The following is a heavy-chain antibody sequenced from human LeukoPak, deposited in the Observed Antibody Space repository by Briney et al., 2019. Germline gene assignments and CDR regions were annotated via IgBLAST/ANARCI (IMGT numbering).Heavy chain of an antibody. CDR2: ISAYNGNT. V-gene: IGHV1-18*01. CDR3: ASTTGYCSGGSCYPDAFDI. J-gene: IGHJ3*02. CDR1: GYTFTSYG. D-gene: IGHD2-15*01. Sequence: ASVKVSCKASGYTFTSYGISWVRQAPGQGLEWVGWISAYNGNTNYAQKLQGRVTMTTDTSTSTAYMELRSLRSDDTAVYYCASTTGYCSGGSCYPDAFDIWGQGTMVTASS.